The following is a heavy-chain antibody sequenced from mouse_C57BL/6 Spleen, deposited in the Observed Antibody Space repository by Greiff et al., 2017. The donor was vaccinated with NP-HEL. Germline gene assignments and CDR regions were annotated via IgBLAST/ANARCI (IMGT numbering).Heavy chain of an antibody. D-gene: IGHD2-4*01. J-gene: IGHJ3*01. V-gene: IGHV7-3*01. Sequence: EVMLVESGGGLVQPGGSLSLSCAASGFTFTDYYMSWVRQPPGKALEWLGFIRNKANGYTTEYSASVKGRFTISRANSQSILYLQMNALRAEDSATYYCARSPNYDYDQGAWFAYWGQGTLVTVSA. CDR2: IRNKANGYTT. CDR1: GFTFTDYY. CDR3: ARSPNYDYDQGAWFAY.